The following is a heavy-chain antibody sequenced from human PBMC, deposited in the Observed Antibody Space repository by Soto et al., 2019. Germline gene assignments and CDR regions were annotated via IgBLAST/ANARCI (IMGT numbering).Heavy chain of an antibody. CDR1: GFSFHNYG. D-gene: IGHD6-6*01. CDR2: MSFDGNEK. V-gene: IGHV3-30*03. Sequence: QVQLVESGAGVVQPGRSLRLSCAASGFSFHNYGVHWVRQAPGKGLEWLAFMSFDGNEKYYVDSVRDRVDIFRDNSENTVYLQLNSLTIEDTSIYYCARDYGSSIDNWGQGTLVLVSS. CDR3: ARDYGSSIDN. J-gene: IGHJ4*02.